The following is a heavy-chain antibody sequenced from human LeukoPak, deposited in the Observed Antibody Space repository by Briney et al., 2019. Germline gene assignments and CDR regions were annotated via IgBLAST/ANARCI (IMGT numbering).Heavy chain of an antibody. Sequence: PGGSLILSCAASGFTFSSYWMHWVRQAPGKGLVWVSRINSDGSSTSYADSVKGRFTISRDNAKNTLYLQMNSLRAEDTAVYYCARAMNIKVGATSFDYWGQGTLVTVSS. CDR2: INSDGSST. CDR3: ARAMNIKVGATSFDY. CDR1: GFTFSSYW. V-gene: IGHV3-74*01. D-gene: IGHD1-26*01. J-gene: IGHJ4*02.